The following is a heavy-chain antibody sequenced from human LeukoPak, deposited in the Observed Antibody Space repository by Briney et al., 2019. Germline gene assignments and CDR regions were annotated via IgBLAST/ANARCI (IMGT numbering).Heavy chain of an antibody. Sequence: GGSLRLSCGASGFTFSSYWMHWVRQAPGRGLVWISRINSDGSTTSYADSVKGRFTISRDNAKNTLYLQMNSLRAEDTAVYYCARGNYYGQDYWGQGTLVTVSP. D-gene: IGHD3-10*01. CDR2: INSDGSTT. CDR3: ARGNYYGQDY. CDR1: GFTFSSYW. V-gene: IGHV3-74*01. J-gene: IGHJ4*02.